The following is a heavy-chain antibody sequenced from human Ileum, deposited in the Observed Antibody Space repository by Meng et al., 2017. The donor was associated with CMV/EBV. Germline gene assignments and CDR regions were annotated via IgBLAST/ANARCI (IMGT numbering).Heavy chain of an antibody. J-gene: IGHJ4*02. CDR3: AREGAAGTFDY. CDR1: GFALSNYW. V-gene: IGHV3-69-1*01. D-gene: IGHD1-26*01. CDR2: ISSSSTI. Sequence: GESLKISCAASGFALSNYWLHWVRQAPGKGLEWVSYISSSSTIYYADSVKGRFTISRDNAKNSLYLQMNSLRAEDTAVYYCAREGAAGTFDYWGQGTLVTVSS.